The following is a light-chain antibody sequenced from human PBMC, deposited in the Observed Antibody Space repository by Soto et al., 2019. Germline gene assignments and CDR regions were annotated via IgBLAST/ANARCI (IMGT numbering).Light chain of an antibody. CDR1: SSDIGGYNS. J-gene: IGLJ3*02. Sequence: QSALTQPASVSGSPGQSITISCTGTSSDIGGYNSVSWYQQHPGKAPKLVIYAVSNRPSGVSSRFSGSKSGNTASLTMSGLQAEDEATYYCSSYAGTYTWVFGGGTKVTVL. CDR3: SSYAGTYTWV. V-gene: IGLV2-14*01. CDR2: AVS.